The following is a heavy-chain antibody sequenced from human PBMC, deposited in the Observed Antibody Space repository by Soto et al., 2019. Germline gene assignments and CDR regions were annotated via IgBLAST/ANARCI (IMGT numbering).Heavy chain of an antibody. V-gene: IGHV3-7*04. CDR2: INEDGSQR. CDR1: GFMFSGYG. Sequence: TGGSLRLSSAASGFMFSGYGMSWVRQAPGKGLEWVGNINEDGSQRYYVDSVKGRFTISRDNAKNSLYLQMNSLRAEDTAVYYCARATGADKEDYWGQGTLVTVSS. J-gene: IGHJ4*02. D-gene: IGHD3-10*01. CDR3: ARATGADKEDY.